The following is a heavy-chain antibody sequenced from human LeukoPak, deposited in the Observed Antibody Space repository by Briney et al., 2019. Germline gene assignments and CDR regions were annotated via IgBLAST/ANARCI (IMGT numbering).Heavy chain of an antibody. CDR1: GFTFSSYE. V-gene: IGHV3-48*03. Sequence: GGSLRLSCAASGFTFSSYEMNWVRQAPGKGLEWVSYVSSSGSTIYYADSVKSRFTISRDNAKNSLYLQMNSLRAEDTAVYYCARDQPVEMAYDYWGQGTLVTVSS. D-gene: IGHD5-24*01. CDR3: ARDQPVEMAYDY. CDR2: VSSSGSTI. J-gene: IGHJ4*02.